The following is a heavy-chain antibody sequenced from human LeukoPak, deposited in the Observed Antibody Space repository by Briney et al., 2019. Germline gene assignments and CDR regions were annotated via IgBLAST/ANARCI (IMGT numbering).Heavy chain of an antibody. D-gene: IGHD3-3*01. CDR2: INHSGST. J-gene: IGHJ6*03. CDR1: GGSISPYY. V-gene: IGHV4-34*01. CDR3: ARVAIFGVVITPYYYYMDV. Sequence: SETLSLTCVVSGGSISPYYWGWIRQPPGKGLEWIGEINHSGSTNYNPSLKSRVTISVDTSKNQFSLKLSSVTAADTAVYYCARVAIFGVVITPYYYYMDVWGKGTTVTVSS.